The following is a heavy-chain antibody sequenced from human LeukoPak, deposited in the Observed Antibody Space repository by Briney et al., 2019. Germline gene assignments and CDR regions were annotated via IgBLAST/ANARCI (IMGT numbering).Heavy chain of an antibody. CDR2: INPNSGGT. V-gene: IGHV1-2*06. J-gene: IGHJ3*02. CDR3: ARDNDFLGSSLGAFDI. CDR1: GYTFTGYY. Sequence: GASVKVSCKASGYTFTGYYMHWVRQAPGQGLEWMGRINPNSGGTNYTQKFQGRVTMTRDTSISTAYMELSRLRSDDTAVYYCARDNDFLGSSLGAFDIWGQGTMVTVSS. D-gene: IGHD3-10*01.